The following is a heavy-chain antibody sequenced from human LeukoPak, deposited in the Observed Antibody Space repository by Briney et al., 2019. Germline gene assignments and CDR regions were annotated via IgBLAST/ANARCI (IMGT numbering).Heavy chain of an antibody. V-gene: IGHV3-48*04. CDR2: ISSSSSTI. D-gene: IGHD6-13*01. J-gene: IGHJ4*02. Sequence: GGSLRLSCAASGFTFSSYSMNWVRQAPGKGLEWVSYISSSSSTIYYADSVKGRFTISRDNAKNSLYLQMNSLRAEDTAVYYCAREPYSSSLFPEFPNFDYWGQGTLVTVSS. CDR3: AREPYSSSLFPEFPNFDY. CDR1: GFTFSSYS.